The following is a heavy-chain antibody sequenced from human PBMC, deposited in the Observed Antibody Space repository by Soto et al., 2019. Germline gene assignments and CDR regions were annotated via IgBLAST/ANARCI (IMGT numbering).Heavy chain of an antibody. CDR1: GFTFSSYG. Sequence: GGSLRLSCAASGFTFSSYGMHWVRQAPGKGLEWVAVISYDGSNKYYADSVKGRFTISRDNSKNTLYLQMNSLRAEDTAVYYCAKDRESYDYVWGTMGYWGQGTLVTVSS. CDR3: AKDRESYDYVWGTMGY. D-gene: IGHD3-16*01. V-gene: IGHV3-30*18. CDR2: ISYDGSNK. J-gene: IGHJ4*02.